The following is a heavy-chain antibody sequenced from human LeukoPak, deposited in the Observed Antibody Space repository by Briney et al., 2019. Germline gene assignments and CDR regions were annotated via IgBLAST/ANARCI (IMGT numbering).Heavy chain of an antibody. J-gene: IGHJ4*02. V-gene: IGHV4-38-2*02. D-gene: IGHD5-18*01. CDR1: GYSISSGYY. CDR3: ARLYSYGYLDY. Sequence: SETLSLTCTVSGYSISSGYYWGWIRQPPGKGLEWIGSIYHSGSTYYNPSLKSRVTISVDTSKNQFSLKLSSVTAADTAVYYCARLYSYGYLDYWDQGTLVTVSS. CDR2: IYHSGST.